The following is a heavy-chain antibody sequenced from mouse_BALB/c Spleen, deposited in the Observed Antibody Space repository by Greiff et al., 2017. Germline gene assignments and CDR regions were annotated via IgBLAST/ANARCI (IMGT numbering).Heavy chain of an antibody. V-gene: IGHV1S56*01. J-gene: IGHJ2*01. CDR2: IYPGDGST. CDR1: GYTFTSYY. Sequence: VQRVESGPELVKPGASVKMSCKASGYTFTSYYIHWVKQRPGQGLEWIGWIYPGDGSTKYNEKFKGKTTLTADKSSSTAYMLLSSLTSEDSAIYFCARDDGYYALFDYWGQGTTLTVSS. CDR3: ARDDGYYALFDY. D-gene: IGHD2-3*01.